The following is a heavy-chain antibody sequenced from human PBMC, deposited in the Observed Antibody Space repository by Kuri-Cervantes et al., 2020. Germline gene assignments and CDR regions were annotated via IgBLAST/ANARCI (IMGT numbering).Heavy chain of an antibody. Sequence: GGSLTLSCAASGFTFSSYSMNWVRQAPGKGLEWVSSISSSSSYIYYADSVKGRFTISRDNAKNSLYLQMNSLRAEDTAVYYCARVAVTTDFDYWGQGTLVTVSS. J-gene: IGHJ4*02. CDR1: GFTFSSYS. CDR2: ISSSSSYI. V-gene: IGHV3-21*01. CDR3: ARVAVTTDFDY. D-gene: IGHD4-17*01.